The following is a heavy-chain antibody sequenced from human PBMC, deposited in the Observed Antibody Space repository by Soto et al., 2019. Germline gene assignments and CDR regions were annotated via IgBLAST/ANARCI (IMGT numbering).Heavy chain of an antibody. CDR2: ISGSGGSS. D-gene: IGHD6-13*01. CDR1: GFTFSSYA. J-gene: IGHJ4*02. Sequence: GGSLRLSCAASGFTFSSYAMSWVRQAPGKGLEWVSAISGSGGSSYYADSVKGRFTISRDNSKNTLYLQMNSLRAEDTAVYYCAKDRGSWYSGYFDYWGQGTLVTAPQ. V-gene: IGHV3-23*01. CDR3: AKDRGSWYSGYFDY.